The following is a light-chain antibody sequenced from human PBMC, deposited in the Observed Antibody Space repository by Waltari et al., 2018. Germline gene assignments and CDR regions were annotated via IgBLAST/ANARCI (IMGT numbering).Light chain of an antibody. CDR1: SSNLGSNY. V-gene: IGLV1-47*01. CDR3: AAWDDSLSAGV. Sequence: QSVLTQPPSASAPPGQRATIPSSRSSSNLGSNYVYWYQQLPGPAPKLLIYRNNQRPSGVPDRFSGSKSGTSASLAISGLRSEDEADYYCAAWDDSLSAGVFGGGTKLTVL. J-gene: IGLJ3*02. CDR2: RNN.